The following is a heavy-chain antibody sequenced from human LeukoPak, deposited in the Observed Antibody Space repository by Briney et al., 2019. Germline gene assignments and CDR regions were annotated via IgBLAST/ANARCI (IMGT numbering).Heavy chain of an antibody. Sequence: GGSLRLSCAASGFTFSSYEMNWVRQAPGKGLEWVSYISSSSSTIYYADSVKGRFTISRDNAKNSLYLQMNSLRAEDTAVYYCARANYGTFDYWGQGTLVTVSS. CDR3: ARANYGTFDY. CDR1: GFTFSSYE. J-gene: IGHJ4*02. V-gene: IGHV3-48*03. CDR2: ISSSSSTI. D-gene: IGHD3-10*01.